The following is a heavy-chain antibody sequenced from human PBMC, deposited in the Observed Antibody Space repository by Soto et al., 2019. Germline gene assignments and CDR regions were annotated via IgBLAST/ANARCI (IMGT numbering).Heavy chain of an antibody. V-gene: IGHV3-23*01. D-gene: IGHD3-9*01. CDR2: IGGSGGST. CDR1: GFTFSSYA. CDR3: ARDSPDFLTGYPHWEVDY. J-gene: IGHJ4*02. Sequence: GGSLRLSCAASGFTFSSYAMSWVRQAPGKGLDWVSAIGGSGGSTNYADSVKGRFTISRDNSKNTLYLQMNSLRAEDTAVYYCARDSPDFLTGYPHWEVDYWGQGTLVTVSS.